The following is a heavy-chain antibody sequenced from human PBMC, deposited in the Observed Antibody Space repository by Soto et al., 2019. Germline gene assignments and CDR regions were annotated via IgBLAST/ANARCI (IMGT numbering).Heavy chain of an antibody. Sequence: SETLSLTCTVSGGSISSGGYYCSWIRKHPGKGLEWIGYIYYSGSTYYNPSLKSRVSISVDTSKNQFSLKLSSVTAADTAVYYCALRLGDPGRLYFDYWGEGTLVTVSS. V-gene: IGHV4-31*03. CDR1: GGSISSGGYY. J-gene: IGHJ4*02. CDR3: ALRLGDPGRLYFDY. CDR2: IYYSGST. D-gene: IGHD3-16*01.